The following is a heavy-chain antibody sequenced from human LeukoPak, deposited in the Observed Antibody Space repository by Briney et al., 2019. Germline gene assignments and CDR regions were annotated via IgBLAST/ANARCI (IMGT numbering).Heavy chain of an antibody. Sequence: GGSLRLSCAASGFTFSSYGMHWVRQAPGKGLEWVAFIRYDGSNKYYADSVKGRFTISRDNAKNSLYLQMNSLRAEDTAVYYCARGLVVRDWGQGTLVTVSS. CDR3: ARGLVVRD. D-gene: IGHD3-22*01. CDR2: IRYDGSNK. V-gene: IGHV3-30*02. J-gene: IGHJ4*02. CDR1: GFTFSSYG.